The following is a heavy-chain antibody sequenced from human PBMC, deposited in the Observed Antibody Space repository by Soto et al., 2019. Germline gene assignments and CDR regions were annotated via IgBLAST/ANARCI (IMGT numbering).Heavy chain of an antibody. V-gene: IGHV4-34*02. CDR3: SRGNDAYKGGRT. CDR2: IHPSGST. D-gene: IGHD1-1*01. Sequence: QVQLQQWGAGLLKPSETLSLTCAVYDGSLSDDYYTWTRQSPGKGLEWIGEIHPSGSTYYNPPLKTRVTLSQDTAKKQFSLNLISVTAADTGEYYCSRGNDAYKGGRTWGQGTLVTVSS. J-gene: IGHJ5*02. CDR1: DGSLSDDY.